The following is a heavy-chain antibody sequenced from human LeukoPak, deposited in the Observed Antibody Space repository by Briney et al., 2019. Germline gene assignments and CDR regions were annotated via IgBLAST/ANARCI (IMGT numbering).Heavy chain of an antibody. V-gene: IGHV3-74*03. Sequence: PGGSLRLSCEVSGLTFSDYWMHWVRQVPGKGLMWVSRINGDGGTLTYVDSVRGRFTISRDNAKNSLYLQMNSLRVEDAALYYCVRGLYSSSSFFDVWGQGTLVTVSS. CDR2: INGDGGTL. CDR3: VRGLYSSSSFFDV. J-gene: IGHJ4*02. D-gene: IGHD6-6*01. CDR1: GLTFSDYW.